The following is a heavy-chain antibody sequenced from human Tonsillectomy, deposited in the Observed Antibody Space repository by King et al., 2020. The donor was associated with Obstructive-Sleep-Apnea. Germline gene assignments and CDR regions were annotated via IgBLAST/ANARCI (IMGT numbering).Heavy chain of an antibody. CDR3: AKHYYYDSSGYYYLVFDI. CDR1: VFTFSSYA. CDR2: ISSSCGRT. J-gene: IGHJ3*02. V-gene: IGHV3-23*04. Sequence: VQLVESGGGLLQPGGSLSLSCAASVFTFSSYAMSWVRQSPGKGRKWVSAISSSCGRTYYADSVKGRFTISRDNSKNSLYLQMNSLRAEDTAIYYCAKHYYYDSSGYYYLVFDIWGQGTKVTVSS. D-gene: IGHD3-22*01.